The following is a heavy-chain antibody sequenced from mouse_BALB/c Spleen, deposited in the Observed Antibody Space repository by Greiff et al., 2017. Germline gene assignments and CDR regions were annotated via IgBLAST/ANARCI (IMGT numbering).Heavy chain of an antibody. J-gene: IGHJ1*01. D-gene: IGHD2-2*01. CDR1: GFTFSSYA. CDR3: ARLSTMVTRNWYFEV. CDR2: ISSGGSYT. V-gene: IGHV5-9-3*01. Sequence: EVQLVQSGGGLVKPGGSLKLSCAASGFTFSSYAMSWVRQTPEKRLEWVATISSGGSYTYYPDSVKGRFTISRDNAKNTLYLQISSRRSEDTAMYYCARLSTMVTRNWYFEVGGAETTVTVSS.